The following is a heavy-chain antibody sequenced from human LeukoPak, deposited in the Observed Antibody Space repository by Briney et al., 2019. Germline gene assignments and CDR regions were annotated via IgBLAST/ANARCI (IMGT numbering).Heavy chain of an antibody. CDR2: ISGSGSNT. V-gene: IGHV3-23*01. Sequence: GGSLRLSCAASGFTFSSYAMSWVRQAPGKGLEWVSTISGSGSNTFYADSVKGRFTISGDNSKNTLYLQMNSLRAEDAAVYYCARGGSYLSAFDIWGQGTMVTVSS. CDR3: ARGGSYLSAFDI. D-gene: IGHD1-26*01. J-gene: IGHJ3*02. CDR1: GFTFSSYA.